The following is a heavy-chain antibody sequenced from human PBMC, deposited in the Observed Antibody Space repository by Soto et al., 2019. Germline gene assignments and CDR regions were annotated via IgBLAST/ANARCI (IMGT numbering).Heavy chain of an antibody. Sequence: ASVKVSCKASGYTFTSYGISWVRQAPGQGLEWMGWISAYNGNTNYAQKLQGRVTMTTDTSTSTAYMELRSLRSDDTAVYYCARERGYCSGGSCSLLLWGPGTLVTVSS. CDR3: ARERGYCSGGSCSLLL. V-gene: IGHV1-18*01. J-gene: IGHJ4*02. D-gene: IGHD2-15*01. CDR2: ISAYNGNT. CDR1: GYTFTSYG.